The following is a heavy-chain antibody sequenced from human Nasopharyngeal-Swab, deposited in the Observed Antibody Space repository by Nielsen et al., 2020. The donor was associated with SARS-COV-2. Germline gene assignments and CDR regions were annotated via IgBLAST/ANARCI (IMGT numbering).Heavy chain of an antibody. CDR3: ARAAAMADLYHYYGMDV. D-gene: IGHD6-19*01. Sequence: SVKVSCKASGYTFTSYYMHWVRQAPGQGLEWMGIINPSGGSTSYAQKFQGRVTMTRDTSTSTVYMDLSSLRSEDTTVYYCARAAAMADLYHYYGMDVWGQGTTVTVSS. CDR1: GYTFTSYY. CDR2: INPSGGST. V-gene: IGHV1-46*01. J-gene: IGHJ6*02.